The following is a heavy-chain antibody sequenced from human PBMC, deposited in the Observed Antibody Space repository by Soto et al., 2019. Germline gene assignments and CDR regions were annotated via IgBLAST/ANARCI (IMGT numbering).Heavy chain of an antibody. Sequence: GSLRLSCAASGFTFSSYAMHWVRQAPGKGLEYVSAISSNGGSTYYANSVKGRFTISRDNSKNTLYLQMGSLRAEDIAVYYFSRGGGSYEYYFDYWGQGTLVTVSS. CDR2: ISSNGGST. CDR3: SRGGGSYEYYFDY. J-gene: IGHJ4*02. CDR1: GFTFSSYA. V-gene: IGHV3-64*01. D-gene: IGHD1-26*01.